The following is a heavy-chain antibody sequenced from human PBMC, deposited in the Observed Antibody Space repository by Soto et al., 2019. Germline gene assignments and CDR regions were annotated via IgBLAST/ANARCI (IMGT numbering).Heavy chain of an antibody. D-gene: IGHD2-2*01. V-gene: IGHV3-23*01. Sequence: PGGSLRLSCAASGFTFSSYAMSWVRQAPGKGLEWVSAISGSGGSTYYADSVKGRFTISRDNSKNTLYLQMNSLRAEDTAVYYFAKDFPYCSSTICQTPLDYWGQRTLVTVSS. CDR2: ISGSGGST. CDR3: AKDFPYCSSTICQTPLDY. J-gene: IGHJ4*02. CDR1: GFTFSSYA.